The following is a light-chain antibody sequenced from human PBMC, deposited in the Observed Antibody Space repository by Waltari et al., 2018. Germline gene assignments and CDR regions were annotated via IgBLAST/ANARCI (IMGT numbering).Light chain of an antibody. CDR3: ALYTGISAYV. V-gene: IGLV2-14*03. CDR1: SSDLGTYHS. CDR2: DVS. J-gene: IGLJ1*01. Sequence: QSALTQPTSVSGSPGQSITLSCTGTSSDLGTYHSVSWYQQHPGKDPNLMIYDVSDRPSGIPHRCAGSKSGNTASLTISGLQPEDEADYYCALYTGISAYVFGTGTTVTVL.